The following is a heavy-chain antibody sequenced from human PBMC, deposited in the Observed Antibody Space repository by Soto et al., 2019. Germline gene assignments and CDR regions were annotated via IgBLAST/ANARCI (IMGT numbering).Heavy chain of an antibody. Sequence: QVQLVESGGGVVPPGRSLRLSCAASGFAFSSYGMHWVRQAPGKGLEWVAIIWYDGDDKYYADSVKGRFTISRDNSKNTLYLQMNSLTAEDTAVYYCAIETSDSSCYYLFDYWGQGTLVNVSS. D-gene: IGHD3-22*01. CDR3: AIETSDSSCYYLFDY. V-gene: IGHV3-33*01. CDR1: GFAFSSYG. J-gene: IGHJ4*02. CDR2: IWYDGDDK.